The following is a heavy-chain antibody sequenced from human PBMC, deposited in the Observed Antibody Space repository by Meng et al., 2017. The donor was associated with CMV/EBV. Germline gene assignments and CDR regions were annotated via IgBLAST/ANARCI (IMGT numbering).Heavy chain of an antibody. J-gene: IGHJ6*02. D-gene: IGHD6-13*01. CDR1: GDSVSSNSAA. Sequence: LRLSCAISGDSVSSNSAAWNWIRQSPSRGLEWLGRTYYRSKWSNDYAVSVKSRITINPDTSKNQFSLQLNSVTPEDTAVYYCARAGIAAAGTMEYYYYGMDVWGQGTTVTVSS. CDR3: ARAGIAAAGTMEYYYYGMDV. CDR2: TYYRSKWSN. V-gene: IGHV6-1*01.